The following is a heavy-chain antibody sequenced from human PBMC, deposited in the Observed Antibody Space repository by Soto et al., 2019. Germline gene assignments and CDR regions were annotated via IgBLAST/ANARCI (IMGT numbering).Heavy chain of an antibody. J-gene: IGHJ5*02. CDR1: GYAFTNYG. CDR3: ATDWTSPSSLSGSGAGGGWFDP. V-gene: IGHV1-18*01. CDR2: LNHSNANT. D-gene: IGHD6-25*01. Sequence: QAQLVQSGGEVKKPGASVRVSCKASGYAFTNYGITWVRHAPGQELEWMGWLNHSNANTRYSQKFQGRVTMATDTPENTAYLELTSLRSDVSSIYCCATDWTSPSSLSGSGAGGGWFDPWGLGTLLAVAA.